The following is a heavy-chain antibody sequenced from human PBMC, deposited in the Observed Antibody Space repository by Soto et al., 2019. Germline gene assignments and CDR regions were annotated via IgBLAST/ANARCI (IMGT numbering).Heavy chain of an antibody. Sequence: QITLKESGPTLVKPTQTLTLTCTFSGFSLSTSGVGVGWIRQPPGKALEWLALIYWDDDKRYSPSLKSRLTXTTXTSKNQVVLTMTNMDPVDTATYYCAQVDTAMVYDYWGQGTLVTVSS. CDR1: GFSLSTSGVG. J-gene: IGHJ4*02. CDR2: IYWDDDK. V-gene: IGHV2-5*02. D-gene: IGHD5-18*01. CDR3: AQVDTAMVYDY.